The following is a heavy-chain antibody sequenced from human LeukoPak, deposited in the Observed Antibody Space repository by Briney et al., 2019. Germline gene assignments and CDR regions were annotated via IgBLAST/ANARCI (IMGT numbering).Heavy chain of an antibody. CDR3: AREAREFSPYGSGSYSSFDY. V-gene: IGHV4-34*01. D-gene: IGHD3-10*01. CDR2: GSDVGGT. J-gene: IGHJ4*02. CDR1: GASLNGHY. Sequence: SETLSLTCAVYGASLNGHYWSWIRQPPGKGLEWIGEGSDVGGTKYNPSLMSRVTISADTSKNQFSLKLSSVTAADTAVYYCAREAREFSPYGSGSYSSFDYWGQGTLVTVSS.